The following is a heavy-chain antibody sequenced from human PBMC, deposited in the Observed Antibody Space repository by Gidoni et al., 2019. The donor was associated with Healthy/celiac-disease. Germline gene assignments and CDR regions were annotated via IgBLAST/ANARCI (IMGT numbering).Heavy chain of an antibody. CDR1: GGSISSGSYY. J-gene: IGHJ2*01. CDR2: IYTSGST. Sequence: QVQLQESGPGLVKPSQTLSLTCTVSGGSISSGSYYWSWIRQPAGKGLEWIGRIYTSGSTNYNPSLKSRVTMSVDTSKNQFSLKLSSVTAADTAVYYCARVRWYFDLWGRGTLVTVSS. CDR3: ARVRWYFDL. V-gene: IGHV4-61*02.